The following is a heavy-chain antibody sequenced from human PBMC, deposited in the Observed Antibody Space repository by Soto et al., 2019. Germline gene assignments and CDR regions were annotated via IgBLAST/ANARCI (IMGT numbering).Heavy chain of an antibody. J-gene: IGHJ5*02. CDR3: ARVWGGRSSYYDFWSGYYHWFDP. V-gene: IGHV4-30-2*01. Sequence: NPSETLSLTCAVSGGPISSGGYSWSWIRQPPGKGLEWIGYIYHSGSTYYNPSLKSRVTISVDRSKNQFSLKLSSVTAADTAVYYCARVWGGRSSYYDFWSGYYHWFDPWGQGTLVTVSS. CDR1: GGPISSGGYS. CDR2: IYHSGST. D-gene: IGHD3-3*01.